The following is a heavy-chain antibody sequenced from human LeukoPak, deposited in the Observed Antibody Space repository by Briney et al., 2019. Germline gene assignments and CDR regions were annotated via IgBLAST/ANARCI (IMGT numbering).Heavy chain of an antibody. CDR1: GGSFSGYY. J-gene: IGHJ5*02. V-gene: IGHV4-34*01. CDR2: VNHSGSA. CDR3: ARGIVLLVAACFDP. Sequence: SETLSLTRGVYGGSFSGYYWSWIRQPPGKGLEWIGEVNHSGSANYNPSLKSRVTISVDTSKTQFSLKLSSVTAADTAVYYCARGIVLLVAACFDPWGQGTLVTVSS. D-gene: IGHD2-15*01.